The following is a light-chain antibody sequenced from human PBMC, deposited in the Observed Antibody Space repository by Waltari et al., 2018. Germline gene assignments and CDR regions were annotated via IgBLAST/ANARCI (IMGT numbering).Light chain of an antibody. CDR3: AAWDDTLNAYV. CDR1: TSKIGRNI. Sequence: QSVLTQPPSVSGTPGKRVTISCSGGTSKIGRNIVNWYQFFPGTAPRLLSFNNDRRPSGVPDRFSGAKSGASGALGISGLQSDDESYYYCAAWDDTLNAYVFGTGTRVTVL. CDR2: NND. V-gene: IGLV1-44*01. J-gene: IGLJ1*01.